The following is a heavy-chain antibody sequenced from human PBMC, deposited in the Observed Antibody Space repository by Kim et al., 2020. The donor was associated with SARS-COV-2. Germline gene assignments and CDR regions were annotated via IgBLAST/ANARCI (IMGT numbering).Heavy chain of an antibody. Sequence: SQTLSLTCAISGDSVSSNSAAWNWIRQSPSRGLEWLGRTYYRSKWYNDYAVSVKSRITINPDTSKNQFSLQLNSVTPEDTAVYYYARGVIAVAGTHWFDPWGQGTLVTVSS. D-gene: IGHD6-19*01. CDR3: ARGVIAVAGTHWFDP. V-gene: IGHV6-1*01. CDR2: TYYRSKWYN. J-gene: IGHJ5*02. CDR1: GDSVSSNSAA.